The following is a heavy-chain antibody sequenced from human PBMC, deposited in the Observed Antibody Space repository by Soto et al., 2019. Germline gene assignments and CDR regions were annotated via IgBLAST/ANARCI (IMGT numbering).Heavy chain of an antibody. Sequence: SETLSLTCTVSGGSISSYYWSWIRQPPGKGLEWIGYIYYSGSTNYNPSLKSRVTISVDTSKNQFSLKLSSVTAADTAVYYCARDLYYYDSSGYSLEGWFDPWGQGTLVTVSS. CDR1: GGSISSYY. CDR3: ARDLYYYDSSGYSLEGWFDP. J-gene: IGHJ5*02. V-gene: IGHV4-59*01. CDR2: IYYSGST. D-gene: IGHD3-22*01.